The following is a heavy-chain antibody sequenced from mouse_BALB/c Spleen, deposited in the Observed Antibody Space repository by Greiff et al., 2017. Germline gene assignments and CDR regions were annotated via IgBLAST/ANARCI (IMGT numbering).Heavy chain of an antibody. CDR2: IWAGGST. Sequence: QVQLKESGPGLVAPSQSLSITCTVSGFSLTSYGVHWVRQPPGKGLEWLGVIWAGGSTNYNSALMSRLSISKDNSKSQVFLKMNSLQTDDTAMYYCAREGLLRPLAYWGQGTLVTVSA. D-gene: IGHD1-2*01. CDR3: AREGLLRPLAY. CDR1: GFSLTSYG. J-gene: IGHJ3*01. V-gene: IGHV2-9*02.